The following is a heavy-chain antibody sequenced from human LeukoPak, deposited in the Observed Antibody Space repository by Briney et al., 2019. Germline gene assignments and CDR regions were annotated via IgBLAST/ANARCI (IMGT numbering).Heavy chain of an antibody. J-gene: IGHJ4*02. D-gene: IGHD3-22*01. V-gene: IGHV4-59*01. CDR3: ARATYDSSGYYYGAYYFDY. CDR1: GGSISSYY. Sequence: SETLSLTCAVSGGSISSYYWSWIRQPPGKGLEWIGYIYYSGSTNYNPSLKSRVTISVDTSKNQFSLKLSSVTAADTAVYYCARATYDSSGYYYGAYYFDYWGQGTLVTVSS. CDR2: IYYSGST.